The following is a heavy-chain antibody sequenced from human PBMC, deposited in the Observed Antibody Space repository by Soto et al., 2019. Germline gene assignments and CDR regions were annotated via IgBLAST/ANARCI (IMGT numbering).Heavy chain of an antibody. Sequence: QLQLQESGPGLVKPSETLSLTCTVSGDSISSSSSYWGRIRQSPGKGLEWIGSIYYNGNTYYNPSLKSRVTISVDTPKSQSALKLSSVTAADPAVYYCANSRWQQLLLDYWGQGTLVTVSS. V-gene: IGHV4-39*01. J-gene: IGHJ4*02. D-gene: IGHD2-21*01. CDR2: IYYNGNT. CDR3: ANSRWQQLLLDY. CDR1: GDSISSSSSY.